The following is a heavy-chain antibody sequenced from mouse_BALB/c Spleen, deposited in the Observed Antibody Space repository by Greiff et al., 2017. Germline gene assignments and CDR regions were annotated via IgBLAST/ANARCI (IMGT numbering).Heavy chain of an antibody. Sequence: EVQLVESGGGLVQPGGSLKLSCAASGFTFSSYGMSWVRQTPDKRLELVATINSNGGSTYSPDSVKGRFTISRDNAKNTLYLQMSSLKSEDTALYYCARDRGTTEPFAYWGQGTLVTVSA. V-gene: IGHV5-6-3*01. D-gene: IGHD1-1*01. CDR1: GFTFSSYG. J-gene: IGHJ3*01. CDR3: ARDRGTTEPFAY. CDR2: INSNGGST.